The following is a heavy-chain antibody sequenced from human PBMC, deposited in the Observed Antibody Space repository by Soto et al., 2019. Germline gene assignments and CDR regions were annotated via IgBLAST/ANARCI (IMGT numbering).Heavy chain of an antibody. Sequence: QVQLVQSGAEVKKPGASVKVSCKASGYTFTGYYMHWVRQAPGQGLEWMGWINPNSGGTNYAQKFQGWGNHPRGTSISTAYAELSRPSAGATGVYYCARVVGEAGAGGMDVWGHGPMVTVSS. D-gene: IGHD2-15*01. J-gene: IGHJ6*02. CDR1: GYTFTGYY. V-gene: IGHV1-2*04. CDR2: INPNSGGT. CDR3: ARVVGEAGAGGMDV.